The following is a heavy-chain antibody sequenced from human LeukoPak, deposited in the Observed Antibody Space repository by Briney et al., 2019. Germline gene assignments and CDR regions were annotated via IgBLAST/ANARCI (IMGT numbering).Heavy chain of an antibody. Sequence: PGGSLRLSCATSGFTFSSSGMHWVRQAPGKGLEWVAFIRFDGSNKVYAESVKGRFTISRDNSKNILYLQMNSLRPEDTAVFYCAKVEVTMAFPFFQYWGQGTLVTVST. V-gene: IGHV3-30*02. J-gene: IGHJ4*02. CDR3: AKVEVTMAFPFFQY. CDR1: GFTFSSSG. D-gene: IGHD4/OR15-4a*01. CDR2: IRFDGSNK.